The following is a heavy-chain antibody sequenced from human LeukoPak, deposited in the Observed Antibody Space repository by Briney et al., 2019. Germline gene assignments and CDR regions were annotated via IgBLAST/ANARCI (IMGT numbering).Heavy chain of an antibody. Sequence: ASVKVSCKASGGTFSSYAISWVRQAPGQGLEWMGRIIPILGIANYAQKFQGRVTITADKSTSTAYMELSSLRSEDTAVYYCARGGPRARWYDYGHQEDYWGQGTLVTVSS. CDR3: ARGGPRARWYDYGHQEDY. CDR2: IIPILGIA. J-gene: IGHJ4*02. V-gene: IGHV1-69*04. D-gene: IGHD4-17*01. CDR1: GGTFSSYA.